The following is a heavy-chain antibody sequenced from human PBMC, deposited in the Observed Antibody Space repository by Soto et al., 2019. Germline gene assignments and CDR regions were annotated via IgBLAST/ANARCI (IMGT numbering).Heavy chain of an antibody. Sequence: ASVKVSCKASGYTFTSYDINWVRQATGQGLEWMGWMNPNNGNTDYAQKFQGRVTMTRDTSISTAYMELSRLRSDDTAVYYCAREQIMVYAIMGGYYYGMDVWGQGTTVTVSS. V-gene: IGHV1-8*01. D-gene: IGHD2-8*01. CDR1: GYTFTSYD. J-gene: IGHJ6*02. CDR3: AREQIMVYAIMGGYYYGMDV. CDR2: MNPNNGNT.